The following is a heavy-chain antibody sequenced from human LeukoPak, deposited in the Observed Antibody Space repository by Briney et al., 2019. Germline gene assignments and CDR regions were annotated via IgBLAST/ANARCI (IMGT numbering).Heavy chain of an antibody. CDR1: GFTFSSYA. CDR3: ARNRGDPSYLDY. D-gene: IGHD4-17*01. V-gene: IGHV3-21*01. J-gene: IGHJ4*02. Sequence: GGSLRLSCAASGFTFSSYAMSWVRQAPGKGLEWVSSISTSSSYIYYADSVKGRFTISRNNPKNSLYLQMNSLRAEDTAVYYCARNRGDPSYLDYWGQGTLVTVSS. CDR2: ISTSSSYI.